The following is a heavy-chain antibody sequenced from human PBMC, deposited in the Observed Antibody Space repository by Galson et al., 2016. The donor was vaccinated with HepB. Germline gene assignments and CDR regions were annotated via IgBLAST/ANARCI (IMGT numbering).Heavy chain of an antibody. Sequence: SLRLSCAASGFISSDHHMDWVRQTPGKGLEWVGRSRKKPKSYTTEYAASVKGGFSISRDDSTNSLFLRMSSLKTEDTAVYYCARGPRMTIFADQSTYSYYYYMDVWGRGTTATVSS. D-gene: IGHD3-3*01. V-gene: IGHV3-72*01. J-gene: IGHJ6*03. CDR3: ARGPRMTIFADQSTYSYYYYMDV. CDR2: SRKKPKSYTT. CDR1: GFISSDHH.